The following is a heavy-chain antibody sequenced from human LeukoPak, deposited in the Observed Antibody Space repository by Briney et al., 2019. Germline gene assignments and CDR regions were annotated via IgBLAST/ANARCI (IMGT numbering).Heavy chain of an antibody. CDR1: GGTFSSYA. CDR2: IIPIFGTA. D-gene: IGHD6-19*01. V-gene: IGHV1-69*05. CDR3: ATHSSGWYFFDY. J-gene: IGHJ4*02. Sequence: PVASVKVSCKASGGTFSSYAISWVRQAPGQGLEWMGGIIPIFGTANYAQKFQGRVTITTDESTSTAYMELSSLRSEDTAVYYCATHSSGWYFFDYWGQGTLVTVSP.